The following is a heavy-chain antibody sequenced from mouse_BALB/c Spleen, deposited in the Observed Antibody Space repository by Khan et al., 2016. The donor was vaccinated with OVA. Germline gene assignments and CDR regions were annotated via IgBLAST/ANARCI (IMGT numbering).Heavy chain of an antibody. J-gene: IGHJ3*01. V-gene: IGHV1S81*02. CDR1: GYTFTSYY. CDR2: INPSNGGT. CDR3: TRSVYGGFAY. Sequence: QVQLQQPGAELVKPGASVKLSCKASGYTFTSYYLYWVKQRPGQGLEWIGGINPSNGGTNFNEKFKNRATLTIDKSSSTAYMQLSSLTSEDSAVYYCTRSVYGGFAYWGQGTLVTVSA. D-gene: IGHD1-1*01.